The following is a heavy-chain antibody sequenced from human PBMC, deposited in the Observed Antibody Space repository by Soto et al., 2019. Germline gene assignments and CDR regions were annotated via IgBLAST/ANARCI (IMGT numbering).Heavy chain of an antibody. CDR3: AGRPEIHPR. Sequence: QVHLQESGPGLVKPSETLSLTCAISGGSTSSSDWWTWVRQPPGGGLEWIGEIHRGGVTNYNSSLKSRLTISLDHSRNQFSLCLTSVTAADAAVYFCAGRPEIHPRWGQGILVPVSS. D-gene: IGHD1-26*01. CDR1: GGSTSSSDW. J-gene: IGHJ4*02. CDR2: IHRGGVT. V-gene: IGHV4-4*02.